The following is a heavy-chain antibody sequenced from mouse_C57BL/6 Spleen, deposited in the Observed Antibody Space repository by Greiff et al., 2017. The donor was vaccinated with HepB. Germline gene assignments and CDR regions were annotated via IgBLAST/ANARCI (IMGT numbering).Heavy chain of an antibody. Sequence: LVESGAELVKPGASVKISCKASGYAFSSYWMNWVKQRPGKGLEWIGQIYPGDGDTNYNGKFKGKATLTADKSSSTAYMQLSSLTSEDSAVYFCARSPFYYGSSLDYWGQGTTLTVSS. V-gene: IGHV1-80*01. CDR1: GYAFSSYW. CDR3: ARSPFYYGSSLDY. D-gene: IGHD1-1*01. CDR2: IYPGDGDT. J-gene: IGHJ2*01.